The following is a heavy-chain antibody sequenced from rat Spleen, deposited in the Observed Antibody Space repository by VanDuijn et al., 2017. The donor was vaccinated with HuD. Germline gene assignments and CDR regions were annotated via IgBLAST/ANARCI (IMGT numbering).Heavy chain of an antibody. CDR2: ISYDGSST. V-gene: IGHV5-17*01. Sequence: EVQLVESDGGLVQPGRSLKLSCAASGFTFRDYAMAWVRQSPKKGLEWVATISYDGSSTYYRDSVRGRFTISRDNAKSALYLQMGSLRSEDTATYYCASGLYNWFTYWGQGTLVTVSS. CDR1: GFTFRDYA. J-gene: IGHJ3*01. CDR3: ASGLYNWFTY.